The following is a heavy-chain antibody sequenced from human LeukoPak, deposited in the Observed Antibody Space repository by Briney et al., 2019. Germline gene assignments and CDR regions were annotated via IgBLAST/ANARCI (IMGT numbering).Heavy chain of an antibody. V-gene: IGHV4-61*01. CDR1: GGSVSSGSYY. D-gene: IGHD6-6*01. Sequence: SETLSLTCTVSGGSVSSGSYYWSWIRQPPGKGLEWIGYIYYSGSTNYNPSLKSRVTISVDTSKNQFSLKLSSVTAADTAVYYXARAYLPHREYSSSSRLDYWGQGTLVTVSS. CDR2: IYYSGST. CDR3: ARAYLPHREYSSSSRLDY. J-gene: IGHJ4*02.